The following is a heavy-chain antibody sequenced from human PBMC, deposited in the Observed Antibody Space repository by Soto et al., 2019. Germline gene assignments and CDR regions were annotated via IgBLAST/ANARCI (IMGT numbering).Heavy chain of an antibody. CDR3: AHSSSALGPVAFDI. D-gene: IGHD7-27*01. J-gene: IGHJ3*02. CDR1: GFSLSTSGVG. CDR2: IYWNDDK. V-gene: IGHV2-5*01. Sequence: ESGPTLVHPTQTLTLTCTFSGFSLSTSGVGVGRIRQPPGKALEWLALIYWNDDKRYSPSLKSRLTITKDTSKNQVVLTMTNMDPVDTATYYCAHSSSALGPVAFDIWGQGTMVTVSS.